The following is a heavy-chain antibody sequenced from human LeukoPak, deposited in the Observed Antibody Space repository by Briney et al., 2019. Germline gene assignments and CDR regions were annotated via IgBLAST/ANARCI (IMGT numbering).Heavy chain of an antibody. J-gene: IGHJ3*02. V-gene: IGHV4-59*01. Sequence: SETLSLTCTVSGGSISSYYWSWIRQPPGKGLEWIGYIYYSGSTNYNPSLKSRVTISVDTSKNQFSLKLSSVTAADTAVYYCARFLWSGYSGAFDIWGQGTMVTVSS. CDR2: IYYSGST. CDR1: GGSISSYY. CDR3: ARFLWSGYSGAFDI. D-gene: IGHD3-3*01.